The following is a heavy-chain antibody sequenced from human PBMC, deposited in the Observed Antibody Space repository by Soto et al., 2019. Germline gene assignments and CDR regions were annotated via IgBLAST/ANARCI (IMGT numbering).Heavy chain of an antibody. J-gene: IGHJ4*02. CDR3: ARAVFLTVYYSAGPKYFDY. CDR1: GGSFSGYY. D-gene: IGHD3-9*01. V-gene: IGHV4-34*01. Sequence: SETLSLTCAVYGGSFSGYYWSWIRQPPGKGLEWIGEINHSGSTNYNPSLKSRVTISVDTSKNQFSLKLSSVTAADTAVYYCARAVFLTVYYSAGPKYFDYWGQETLVTVPS. CDR2: INHSGST.